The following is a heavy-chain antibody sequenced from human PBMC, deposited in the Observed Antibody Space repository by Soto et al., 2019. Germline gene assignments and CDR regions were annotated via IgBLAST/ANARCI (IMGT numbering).Heavy chain of an antibody. D-gene: IGHD3-10*01. CDR2: GSPPFSTS. J-gene: IGHJ6*02. CDR1: GVSFNNNG. Sequence: QVQLVQSGAEVKKPGSSVKVSCKTSGVSFNNNGIGWVRQAPGHGLEWMGGGSPPFSTSNDARKLQGRIAIKADASTGTVNMELSSMTSEDTAQYYCARVLYYGSGSYSPYGMDVWGQGTTVTVSS. V-gene: IGHV1-69*01. CDR3: ARVLYYGSGSYSPYGMDV.